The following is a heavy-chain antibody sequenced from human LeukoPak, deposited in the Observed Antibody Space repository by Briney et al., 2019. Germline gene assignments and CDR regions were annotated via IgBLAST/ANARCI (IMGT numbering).Heavy chain of an antibody. Sequence: ASVKVSCKASGYTFTDYYIHWVRQAPGQGLECMGWFNPHSGGTNYAQKFQGRVTMTRDTTISTAYMELSRLRSDDTALYFYARGAGGYSYGFDYWGQGPLVTVSS. J-gene: IGHJ4*02. CDR2: FNPHSGGT. V-gene: IGHV1-2*02. CDR3: ARGAGGYSYGFDY. D-gene: IGHD5-18*01. CDR1: GYTFTDYY.